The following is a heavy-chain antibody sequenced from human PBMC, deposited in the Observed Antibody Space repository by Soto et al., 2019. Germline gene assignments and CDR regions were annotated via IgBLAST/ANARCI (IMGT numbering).Heavy chain of an antibody. CDR2: ISSSSSYI. CDR1: GFTFSSYS. D-gene: IGHD6-13*01. V-gene: IGHV3-21*01. J-gene: IGHJ6*02. Sequence: GGSLRLSCAASGFTFSSYSMNWVRQAPGRGLEWVSSISSSSSYIYYADSVKGRFTISRDDAKNSLYLQMNSLRAEDTAVYYCARYSTQFYYYYYGMDVWGQGTTVTVSS. CDR3: ARYSTQFYYYYYGMDV.